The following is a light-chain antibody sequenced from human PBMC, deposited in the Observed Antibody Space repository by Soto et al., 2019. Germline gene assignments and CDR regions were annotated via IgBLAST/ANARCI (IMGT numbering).Light chain of an antibody. CDR2: EVS. Sequence: QSVLTQPPSASGSPGQSVTISCTGTSSDVGGYNYVSWYQQHPGKAPKLMIYEVSKRPPGVPDRFSGSKSGNTASLTVSGLQAEDEADYYCSSYAGSNLWVFGGGTKVTVL. V-gene: IGLV2-8*01. J-gene: IGLJ3*02. CDR1: SSDVGGYNY. CDR3: SSYAGSNLWV.